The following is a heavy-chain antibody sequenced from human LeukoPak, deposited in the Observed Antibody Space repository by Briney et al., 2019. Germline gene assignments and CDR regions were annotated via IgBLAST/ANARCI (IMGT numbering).Heavy chain of an antibody. CDR1: GGSISSSSYY. D-gene: IGHD2/OR15-2a*01. Sequence: SETLSLTCTVSGGSISSSSYYWGWIRQPPGKGLEWIGSIYYSGSTYYNPSLKSRVTISVDTSKNQFSLKLSSVTAADTAVYYCAREPLTSFRYYYYYGMDVWGQGTTVTVSS. CDR2: IYYSGST. CDR3: AREPLTSFRYYYYYGMDV. V-gene: IGHV4-39*07. J-gene: IGHJ6*02.